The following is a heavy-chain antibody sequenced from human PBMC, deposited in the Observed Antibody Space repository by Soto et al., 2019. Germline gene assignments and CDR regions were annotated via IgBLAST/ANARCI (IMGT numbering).Heavy chain of an antibody. CDR2: ISGSGGST. V-gene: IGHV3-23*01. CDR1: GFTFNNHA. CDR3: AKGISAYLYYYGMDV. J-gene: IGHJ6*02. Sequence: GSLRLSCTASGFTFNNHAMSWVRQAPGKGLQWVSGISGSGGSTYYADYAKGRFTISRDNSKNTLYLQMNSLRAEDTAVYYCAKGISAYLYYYGMDVWGQGTTVTVSS. D-gene: IGHD1-20*01.